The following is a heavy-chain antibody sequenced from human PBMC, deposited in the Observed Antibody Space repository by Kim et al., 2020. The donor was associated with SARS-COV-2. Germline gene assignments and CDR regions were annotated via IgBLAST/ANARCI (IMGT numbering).Heavy chain of an antibody. Sequence: YTPSVTHRHTISVATSKTQFSLKLSAVTAADTAVYYCARRGNNSWYYFDRWGQGTLVTVSS. D-gene: IGHD6-13*01. J-gene: IGHJ4*02. CDR3: ARRGNNSWYYFDR. V-gene: IGHV4-34*01.